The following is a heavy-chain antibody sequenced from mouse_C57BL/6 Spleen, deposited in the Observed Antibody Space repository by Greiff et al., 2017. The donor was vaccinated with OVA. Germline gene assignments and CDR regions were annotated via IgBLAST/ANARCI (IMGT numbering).Heavy chain of an antibody. Sequence: EVKLMESGGGLVKPGGSLKLSCAASGFTFSDYGMHWVRQAPEKGLEWVAYISSGSSTIYYADTVKGRFTISRDNAKNTLFLQMTSLRSEDTAMYYCASYEYDGGYAMDYWGQGTSVTVSS. D-gene: IGHD2-4*01. CDR1: GFTFSDYG. CDR2: ISSGSSTI. J-gene: IGHJ4*01. CDR3: ASYEYDGGYAMDY. V-gene: IGHV5-17*01.